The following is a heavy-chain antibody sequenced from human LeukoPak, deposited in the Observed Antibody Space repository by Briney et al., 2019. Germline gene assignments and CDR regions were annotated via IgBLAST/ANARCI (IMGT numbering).Heavy chain of an antibody. Sequence: WIRQPPGKGLEWIGRIKSKTDGGTTDYAAPVKGRFTISRDDSKNTLYLQMNSLKTEDTAVYYCTTDSPYDYWGQGTLVTVSS. CDR2: IKSKTDGGTT. CDR3: TTDSPYDY. V-gene: IGHV3-15*01. J-gene: IGHJ4*02.